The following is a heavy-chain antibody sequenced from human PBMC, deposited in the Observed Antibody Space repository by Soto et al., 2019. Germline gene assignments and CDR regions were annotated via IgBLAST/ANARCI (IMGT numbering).Heavy chain of an antibody. V-gene: IGHV1-18*01. CDR1: GYTFSCYG. D-gene: IGHD3-3*01. Sequence: QAQLVQSGAEVRRPGASVKVSCKASGYTFSCYGISWVRQAPGQGLGWVGWISGDNGNTSYTQNLQCRVTLTIETSTTTAYMELRSLRSDDTAVYYCTRSARVLARLQRPYYFDQWGQGTLVTVSS. CDR3: TRSARVLARLQRPYYFDQ. J-gene: IGHJ4*02. CDR2: ISGDNGNT.